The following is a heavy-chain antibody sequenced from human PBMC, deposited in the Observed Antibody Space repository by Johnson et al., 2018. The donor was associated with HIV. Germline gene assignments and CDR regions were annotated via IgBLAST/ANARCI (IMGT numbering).Heavy chain of an antibody. Sequence: QVQLVESGGGLVKPGGSLRLSCAASGFTFSSYAMHWVRQAPGKGLEWVAVISYDGSNKYYADSVKGRFTISRDNSKNTLYLQMNSLRAEDTAVYYCAKASSGWYTAFYIWGQGTMVTVSS. J-gene: IGHJ3*02. D-gene: IGHD6-19*01. CDR1: GFTFSSYA. V-gene: IGHV3-30-3*01. CDR3: AKASSGWYTAFYI. CDR2: ISYDGSNK.